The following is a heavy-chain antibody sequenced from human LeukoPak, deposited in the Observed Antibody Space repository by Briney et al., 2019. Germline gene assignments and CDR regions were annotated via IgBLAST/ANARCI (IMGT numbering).Heavy chain of an antibody. CDR2: IYSGGST. D-gene: IGHD2-2*01. V-gene: IGHV3-53*01. Sequence: PGGSLRLSCAASGFTVSSNYVSWVRQAPGKGLEWVSVIYSGGSTYYADSVKGRFTISRDNSKNTLYLQMNSLRAEDTAVYYCARELRYCSSTSCLDWFDPWGQGTLVTVSS. CDR3: ARELRYCSSTSCLDWFDP. J-gene: IGHJ5*02. CDR1: GFTVSSNY.